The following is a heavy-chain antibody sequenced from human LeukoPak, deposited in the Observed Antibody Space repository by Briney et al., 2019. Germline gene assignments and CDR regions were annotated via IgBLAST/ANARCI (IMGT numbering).Heavy chain of an antibody. Sequence: GGSLRLSCAASGFTFSSYSMNWVRQAPGKGLEWVSYISSSSSTIYYADSVKGRFTISRDNAKNSLYLQINSLRVEDTAVYYCARETPRRGETRDGYRWGQGTVVTVSS. CDR2: ISSSSSTI. CDR1: GFTFSSYS. D-gene: IGHD5-24*01. J-gene: IGHJ4*02. V-gene: IGHV3-48*01. CDR3: ARETPRRGETRDGYR.